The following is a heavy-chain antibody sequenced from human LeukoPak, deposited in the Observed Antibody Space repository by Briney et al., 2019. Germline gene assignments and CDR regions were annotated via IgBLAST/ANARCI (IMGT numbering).Heavy chain of an antibody. CDR2: INNDGGEK. V-gene: IGHV3-7*01. J-gene: IGHJ5*02. Sequence: GGSLRLSCSASGFTLDIYWMTWVRQAPGKGLEWVANINNDGGEKFYVDSVKGRFTISRDNAHNSLYLHMDSLRADDTAVYYCARDPVPYVENNWFDPWGQGTMVTVSS. D-gene: IGHD2-2*01. CDR1: GFTLDIYW. CDR3: ARDPVPYVENNWFDP.